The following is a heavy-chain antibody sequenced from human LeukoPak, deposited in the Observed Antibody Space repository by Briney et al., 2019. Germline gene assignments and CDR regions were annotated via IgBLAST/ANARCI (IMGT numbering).Heavy chain of an antibody. J-gene: IGHJ4*02. CDR1: GYTFTGYY. D-gene: IGHD4-17*01. CDR2: INPNSGGT. V-gene: IGHV1-2*02. CDR3: ARDLAYGDYIFDY. Sequence: AAVKKICTASGYTFTGYYMHWVRQPPGQGLEWMGWINPNSGGTNYAQKVLGRVTMTRDTSISTAYMELSRLRSDDTAVYYCARDLAYGDYIFDYWGQDNLDPVSS.